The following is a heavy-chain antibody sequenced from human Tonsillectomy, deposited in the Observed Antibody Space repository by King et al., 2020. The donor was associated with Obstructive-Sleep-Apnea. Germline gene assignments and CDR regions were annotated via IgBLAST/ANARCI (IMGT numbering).Heavy chain of an antibody. J-gene: IGHJ4*01. CDR2: IRYDGSNK. CDR1: GFTFSSYG. CDR3: AKDKLDYYDSSGYCDY. D-gene: IGHD3-22*01. Sequence: VQLVESGGGVVQPGRSLRLSCAASGFTFSSYGMHWVRQAPGKGLEWVAFIRYDGSNKHYADSVKGRFTISRDNSKNTLYLQMNSLRAEDTAVYYCAKDKLDYYDSSGYCDYWGHGTLVTVSS. V-gene: IGHV3-30*02.